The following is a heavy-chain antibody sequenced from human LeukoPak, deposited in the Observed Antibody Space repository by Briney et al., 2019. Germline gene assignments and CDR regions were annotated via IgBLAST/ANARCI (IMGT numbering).Heavy chain of an antibody. D-gene: IGHD3-3*01. CDR1: GDSINNYY. J-gene: IGHJ4*02. CDR2: IYYSGTT. Sequence: SETLSLTCTVSGDSINNYYWSWIRQPPGKGLEWIGYIYYSGTTNYNPSLKSRVSISVDTSKNQFSLKLSSVTAADTAVYYCARSGLTFDYWGQGTLVTVSS. CDR3: ARSGLTFDY. V-gene: IGHV4-59*08.